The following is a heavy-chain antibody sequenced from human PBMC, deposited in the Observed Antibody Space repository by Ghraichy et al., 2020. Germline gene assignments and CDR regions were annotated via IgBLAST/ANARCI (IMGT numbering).Heavy chain of an antibody. CDR3: ARGSTVVRFYHDDGMDV. CDR2: ITSSSRTK. V-gene: IGHV3-48*02. D-gene: IGHD4-23*01. CDR1: GFTFSSFS. J-gene: IGHJ6*02. Sequence: LSLTCVGSGFTFSSFSMNWVRQSPGKGLEWVSYITSSSRTKSYADSVKGRFTISRDNAQNSLYLQMNSLRDEDTAVYYCARGSTVVRFYHDDGMDVWGQGTTVTVSS.